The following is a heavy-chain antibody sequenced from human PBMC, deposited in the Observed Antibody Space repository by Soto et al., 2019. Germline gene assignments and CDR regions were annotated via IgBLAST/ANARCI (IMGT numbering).Heavy chain of an antibody. V-gene: IGHV1-69*01. CDR1: GGTFSSYA. D-gene: IGHD1-7*01. CDR2: IIPIFGTA. Sequence: QVQLVQSGAEVKKPGSSVKVSCTASGGTFSSYAISWVRQAPGQGLEWMGGIIPIFGTANYAQKFQGRVTITADESTSTAYMELSSLRSEDTAVYYCARYSGGSWNYYFDYWGQGTLVTVSS. J-gene: IGHJ4*02. CDR3: ARYSGGSWNYYFDY.